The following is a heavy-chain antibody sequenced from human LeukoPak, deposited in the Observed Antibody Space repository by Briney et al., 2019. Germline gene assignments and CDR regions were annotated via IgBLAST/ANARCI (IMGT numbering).Heavy chain of an antibody. Sequence: PGGSLRLSCAASGFSFSDHHMSWVRQVPGKGLEWLAYISRDGNIRVYADSVKGRFIISRDNAKQSVYLEMTSLRPEDTAVYYCARYVLLMDYWGQGTLVTVSS. CDR1: GFSFSDHH. V-gene: IGHV3-11*01. J-gene: IGHJ4*02. D-gene: IGHD3-16*01. CDR3: ARYVLLMDY. CDR2: ISRDGNIR.